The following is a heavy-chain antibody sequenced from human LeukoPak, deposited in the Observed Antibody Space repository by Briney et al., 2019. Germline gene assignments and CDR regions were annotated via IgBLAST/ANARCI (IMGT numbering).Heavy chain of an antibody. CDR3: ARDLNDFWSGNNWFDP. CDR1: GGTFSSYT. V-gene: IGHV1-69*04. D-gene: IGHD3-3*01. Sequence: SVKVSCKASGGTFSSYTISWVRQAPGQGLEWMGRIIPIIGIANYAQKFQGRVTITADKSTSTAYMELSSLRSEDTAVYYCARDLNDFWSGNNWFDPWGQGTLVTVSS. J-gene: IGHJ5*02. CDR2: IIPIIGIA.